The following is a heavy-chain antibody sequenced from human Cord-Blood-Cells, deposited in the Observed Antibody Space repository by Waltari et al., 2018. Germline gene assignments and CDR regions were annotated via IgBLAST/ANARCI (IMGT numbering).Heavy chain of an antibody. CDR1: GGSFSGYY. V-gene: IGHV4-34*01. CDR3: ARARRRYYGSGSYYNYFQH. Sequence: QVQLQQWGAGLLKPSETLSLTCAVYGGSFSGYYWSWIRQPPGKGLEWIGEINHSGSTNYNPSLKSRVTISVDTSKNQCSLKLSSVTAADTAVYYCARARRRYYGSGSYYNYFQHWGQGTLVTVSS. J-gene: IGHJ1*01. CDR2: INHSGST. D-gene: IGHD3-10*01.